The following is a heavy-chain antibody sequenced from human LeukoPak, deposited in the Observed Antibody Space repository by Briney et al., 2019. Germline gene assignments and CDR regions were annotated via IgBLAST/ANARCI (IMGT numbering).Heavy chain of an antibody. CDR3: ARDPGSSWYDNWLDP. Sequence: SGGSLRLSCAASGFTFSTYAMSWVRQAPGKGLEWVSTISDSGGNTYYADSVKGRFTISRDNSKDTLFLQMNSLRAQDTAVYYCARDPGSSWYDNWLDPWGQGTLVTVSS. CDR1: GFTFSTYA. J-gene: IGHJ5*02. V-gene: IGHV3-23*01. D-gene: IGHD6-13*01. CDR2: ISDSGGNT.